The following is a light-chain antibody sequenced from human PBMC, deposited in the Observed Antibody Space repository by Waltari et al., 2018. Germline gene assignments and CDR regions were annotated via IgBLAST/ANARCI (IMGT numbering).Light chain of an antibody. Sequence: ETVLTQSPVTLSLSPGETATLSCRASRRVGASFLAWYHQGPGQSPRLLIYGTSTRATGIPDRFSGDGSGTDFTLIIRRLEPEDLGVYFCHQYDQTPWTFGQGTTVE. CDR1: RRVGASF. CDR2: GTS. J-gene: IGKJ1*01. V-gene: IGKV3-20*01. CDR3: HQYDQTPWT.